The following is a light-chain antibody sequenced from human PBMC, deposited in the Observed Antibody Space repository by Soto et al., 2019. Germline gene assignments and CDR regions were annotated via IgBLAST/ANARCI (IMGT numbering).Light chain of an antibody. CDR2: GAS. Sequence: MGMSPAPLSVSPGESADLACRASQSVSSNLAWYQQKPGQAPRLLIYGASTRATGIPARFSGSGSGTEVTLTICSLQSEDFAVYYCQQYNNWPRTFGQGSKVDI. CDR1: QSVSSN. CDR3: QQYNNWPRT. V-gene: IGKV3-15*01. J-gene: IGKJ1*01.